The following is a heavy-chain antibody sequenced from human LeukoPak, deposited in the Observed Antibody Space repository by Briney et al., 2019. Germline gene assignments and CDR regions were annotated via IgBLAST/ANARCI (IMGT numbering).Heavy chain of an antibody. CDR2: ISGYNGNT. D-gene: IGHD3-3*01. V-gene: IGHV1-18*01. CDR1: TYTFTRYG. J-gene: IGHJ4*02. CDR3: ARSESDYDFWSGYYTAYGFLNFDY. Sequence: ASVKVSCKASTYTFTRYGISWVRQAPGQGLEWMGWISGYNGNTNYAQKLQGRVTMTTDTSTSTAYMELRSLRSDDTAVYYCARSESDYDFWSGYYTAYGFLNFDYWGQGTLVTVSS.